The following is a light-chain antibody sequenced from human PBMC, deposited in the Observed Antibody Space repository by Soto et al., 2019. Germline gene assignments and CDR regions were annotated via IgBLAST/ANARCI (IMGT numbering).Light chain of an antibody. CDR2: KAS. V-gene: IGKV1-5*03. CDR3: QQHANYPIT. J-gene: IGKJ4*01. CDR1: RNIGSW. Sequence: GDRVTITCRASRNIGSWLAWYQQKAGKAPNLLIYKASTLETGVPSRFSGSASGTEFTLTISSLQTDDFATYYCQQHANYPITVGGGTKGEIK.